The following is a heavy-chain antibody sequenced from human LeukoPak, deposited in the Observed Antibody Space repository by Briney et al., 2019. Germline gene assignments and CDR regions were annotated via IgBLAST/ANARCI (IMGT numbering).Heavy chain of an antibody. J-gene: IGHJ5*02. CDR3: ARYGSGSYYNPLGVVRFDP. V-gene: IGHV4-59*01. D-gene: IGHD3-10*01. CDR2: IYYSGST. Sequence: PSVTLSLTCTVSGGSISSYYWSWIRQPPGKGLEWIGYIYYSGSTNYNPSLKSRVTISVDTSKNQFSLKLSSVTAADTAVYYCARYGSGSYYNPLGVVRFDPWGQGTLVTVSS. CDR1: GGSISSYY.